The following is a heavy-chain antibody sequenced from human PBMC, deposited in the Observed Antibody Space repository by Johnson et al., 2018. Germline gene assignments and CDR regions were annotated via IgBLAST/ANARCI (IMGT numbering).Heavy chain of an antibody. CDR3: ARDQGGGYSSSSGAVEI. Sequence: QVQLVQSGGGVVQPGRSLRLSCAASGFPFNTYGMHWVRQAPGKGLEWAAGISHDGSKNYYVDSVKGRFTISRDNSKNTLYLQMDSLRVEDTAVYYCARDQGGGYSSSSGAVEIWGQGTMVTVS. CDR2: ISHDGSKN. J-gene: IGHJ3*02. V-gene: IGHV3-30*03. CDR1: GFPFNTYG. D-gene: IGHD6-6*01.